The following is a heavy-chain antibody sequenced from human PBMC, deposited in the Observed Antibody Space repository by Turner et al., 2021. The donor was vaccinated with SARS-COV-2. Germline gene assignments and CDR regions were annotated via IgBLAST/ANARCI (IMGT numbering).Heavy chain of an antibody. D-gene: IGHD5-18*01. V-gene: IGHV4-39*01. CDR3: ARLMDTAMDYYGTDV. Sequence: LQLQESGPGLVTPSATLSLTCTFSGCSISSSSYYWGWIRQPPGKGLEWIGNIYDSGSANYNPSLKSRVTISVDPSKNQFSLKLTSVTAADTAVYYCARLMDTAMDYYGTDVWGQGTTVTVSS. CDR1: GCSISSSSYY. J-gene: IGHJ6*02. CDR2: IYDSGSA.